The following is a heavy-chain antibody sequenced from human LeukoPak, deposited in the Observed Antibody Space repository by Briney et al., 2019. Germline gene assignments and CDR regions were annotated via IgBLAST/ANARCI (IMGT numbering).Heavy chain of an antibody. J-gene: IGHJ4*02. CDR1: GFTFSSYS. D-gene: IGHD2-2*01. V-gene: IGHV3-48*01. CDR2: ISSSSSTI. CDR3: AKGDPQVGYQLDY. Sequence: GGSLRLSCAASGFTFSSYSMNWVRQAPGKGLEWVSYISSSSSTIYYADSVKGRFTISRDNSKNTLYLQMNSLRAEDTAVYYCAKGDPQVGYQLDYWGQGTLVTVSS.